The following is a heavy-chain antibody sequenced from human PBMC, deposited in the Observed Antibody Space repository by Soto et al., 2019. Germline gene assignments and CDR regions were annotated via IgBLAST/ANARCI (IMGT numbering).Heavy chain of an antibody. J-gene: IGHJ4*02. CDR2: INHSGST. D-gene: IGHD2-15*01. CDR3: ARGSCAYCSGAPGY. CDR1: GGSFSGYY. V-gene: IGHV4-34*01. Sequence: PSETLSLTCAVCGGSFSGYYCSWIRQPPGKGLEWIGEINHSGSTNYNPSLKSRVTISVDTSKNQFSLKLSSVTAADTAVYYCARGSCAYCSGAPGYWGQGTLLTLSS.